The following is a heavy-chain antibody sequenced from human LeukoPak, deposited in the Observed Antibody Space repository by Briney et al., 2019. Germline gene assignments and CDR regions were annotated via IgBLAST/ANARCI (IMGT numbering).Heavy chain of an antibody. CDR3: ARLWFGEGSFDWFDP. Sequence: GGSLRLSCAASGFTVSSNYMSWVRQAPGKGLEWVSVIYSGGSTYYADSVKGRFTISRDNSKNTLYLQMNSLRAEDTAVYYCARLWFGEGSFDWFDPWGQGTLVTVSS. D-gene: IGHD3-10*01. J-gene: IGHJ5*02. CDR2: IYSGGST. V-gene: IGHV3-53*01. CDR1: GFTVSSNY.